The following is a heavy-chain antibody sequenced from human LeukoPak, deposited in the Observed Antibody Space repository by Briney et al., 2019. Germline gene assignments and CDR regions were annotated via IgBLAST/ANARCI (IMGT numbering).Heavy chain of an antibody. Sequence: SVKVSCKASGGTFSSYAISWVRQAPGQGLEWMGGIIPNFGTANYAQKFQGRVTITADESTSTAYMELSSLRSEDTAVYYCARGPFDWLFYFDYWGQGTLVTVSS. CDR2: IIPNFGTA. D-gene: IGHD3-9*01. V-gene: IGHV1-69*13. CDR1: GGTFSSYA. CDR3: ARGPFDWLFYFDY. J-gene: IGHJ4*02.